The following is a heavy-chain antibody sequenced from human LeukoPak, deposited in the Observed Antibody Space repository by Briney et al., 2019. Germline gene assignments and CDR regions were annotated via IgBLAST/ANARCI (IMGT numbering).Heavy chain of an antibody. V-gene: IGHV3-11*01. CDR2: ISSSGSTI. CDR1: GFTFSDYC. Sequence: GGSLRLSCAASGFTFSDYCMSWIRQAPGKGLEWVSYISSSGSTIYYADSVKGRFTISRDNAKNSLYLQMNSLRAEDTAVYYCATGRAGVYYDSSGRRDQFDYWGQGTLVTVSS. CDR3: ATGRAGVYYDSSGRRDQFDY. J-gene: IGHJ4*02. D-gene: IGHD3-22*01.